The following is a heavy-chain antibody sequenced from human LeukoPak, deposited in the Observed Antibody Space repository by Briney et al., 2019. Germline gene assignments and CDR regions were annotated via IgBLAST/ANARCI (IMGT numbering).Heavy chain of an antibody. CDR3: ARVGGYSYGPRLDP. CDR1: GYTFTGYY. J-gene: IGHJ5*02. Sequence: ASVKVSCKASGYTFTGYYMHWVRQAPGQGLEWMGWINPNSGGTNYAQKFQGRVTMTRDTSIGTAYMELSRLRSDDTAVYYCARVGGYSYGPRLDPWGQGTLVTVSS. D-gene: IGHD5-18*01. CDR2: INPNSGGT. V-gene: IGHV1-2*02.